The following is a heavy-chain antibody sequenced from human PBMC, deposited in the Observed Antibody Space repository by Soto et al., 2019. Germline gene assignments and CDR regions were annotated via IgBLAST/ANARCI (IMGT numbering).Heavy chain of an antibody. V-gene: IGHV4-30-4*01. CDR2: IYYTGST. J-gene: IGHJ4*02. Sequence: PSETLSLTCTVSGGSISSADYAWSWIRQPPGKGLEWIGYIYYTGSTYYSPSLRSRVIITVDTSKNEFSLKLSSVTAADTAVYYCARVRTIMILDYWGQGTLVTVSS. D-gene: IGHD3-16*01. CDR1: GGSISSADYA. CDR3: ARVRTIMILDY.